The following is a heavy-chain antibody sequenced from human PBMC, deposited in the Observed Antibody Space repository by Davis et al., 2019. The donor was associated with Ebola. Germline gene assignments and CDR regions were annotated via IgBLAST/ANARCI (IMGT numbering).Heavy chain of an antibody. Sequence: SVKVSCKASGYTFTSYAMNWVRQAPGQGLEWMGGIIPIFGTANYAQKFQGRVTITADESTSTAYMELSSLRSEDTAVYYCARVTENGMDVWGKGTTVTVSS. CDR2: IIPIFGTA. CDR1: GYTFTSYA. V-gene: IGHV1-69*13. J-gene: IGHJ6*04. D-gene: IGHD1-14*01. CDR3: ARVTENGMDV.